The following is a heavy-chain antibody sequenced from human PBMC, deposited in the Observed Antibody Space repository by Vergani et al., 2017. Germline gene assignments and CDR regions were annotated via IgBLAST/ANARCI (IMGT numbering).Heavy chain of an antibody. CDR3: ARDAIVVVVAATRDYYYYGMDV. CDR1: GYTFTRYG. CDR2: ISAYNGNT. D-gene: IGHD2-15*01. Sequence: QVQLVQSGAEVKKPGASVKVSCKASGYTFTRYGISWVRQAPGQGLEWMGWISAYNGNTNYAQKLQGRVTMTTDTSTSTAYMELRSLRSDDTAVYYCARDAIVVVVAATRDYYYYGMDVWGQGTTVTVSS. J-gene: IGHJ6*02. V-gene: IGHV1-18*04.